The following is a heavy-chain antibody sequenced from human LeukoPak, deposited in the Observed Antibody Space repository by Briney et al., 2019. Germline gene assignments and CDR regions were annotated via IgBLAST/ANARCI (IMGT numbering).Heavy chain of an antibody. D-gene: IGHD6-19*01. Sequence: GGSLRLSCAASGFTFSSYGMHWVRQAPGKGLEWVAVIWYDGSNKYYADSVKGRFTISRDNSKNTLYLQMNSLRAEDTAVYYCAKDLEGSGWYYFDYWGQGTLVTVSS. J-gene: IGHJ4*02. CDR1: GFTFSSYG. V-gene: IGHV3-30*02. CDR2: IWYDGSNK. CDR3: AKDLEGSGWYYFDY.